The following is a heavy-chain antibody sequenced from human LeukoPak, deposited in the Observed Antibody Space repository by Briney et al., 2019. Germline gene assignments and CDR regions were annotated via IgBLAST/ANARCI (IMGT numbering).Heavy chain of an antibody. D-gene: IGHD3-10*01. J-gene: IGHJ5*01. Sequence: AISGSGGSTYYADSVKGRFTISRDNSKNTLYLQMNSLRAEDTAVYYCARAYYYGSGSYPDSWGQGTLVTVSS. V-gene: IGHV3-23*01. CDR2: ISGSGGST. CDR3: ARAYYYGSGSYPDS.